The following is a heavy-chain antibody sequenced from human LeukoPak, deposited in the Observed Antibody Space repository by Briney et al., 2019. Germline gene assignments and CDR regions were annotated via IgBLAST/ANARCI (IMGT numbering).Heavy chain of an antibody. CDR2: IYSGGST. CDR1: GFTVSSNY. D-gene: IGHD6-13*01. Sequence: GGSLRLSCAASGFTVSSNYMSWVRQAPGKGLEWVSVIYSGGSTYYADSVKGRFTISRDNSKNTLYLQMNSLRAEDTAVYYCARTEDHDYSSSWYQFDYWGQGTLVTVSS. CDR3: ARTEDHDYSSSWYQFDY. J-gene: IGHJ4*02. V-gene: IGHV3-53*01.